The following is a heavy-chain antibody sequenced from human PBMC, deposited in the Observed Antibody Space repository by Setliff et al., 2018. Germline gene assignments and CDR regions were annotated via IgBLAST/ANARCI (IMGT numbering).Heavy chain of an antibody. CDR2: MYYSGDT. V-gene: IGHV4-59*08. J-gene: IGHJ4*02. CDR1: GGSVRGYY. Sequence: PSETLSLTCTVSGGSVRGYYWSWIRQPPGKGLEWIGYMYYSGDTYYNPSLKSRVTISVDTSKNQFSLELRSVTAADTAVYYCARLPPLHTPMALTFDYWGQGILVTVSS. D-gene: IGHD5-18*01. CDR3: ARLPPLHTPMALTFDY.